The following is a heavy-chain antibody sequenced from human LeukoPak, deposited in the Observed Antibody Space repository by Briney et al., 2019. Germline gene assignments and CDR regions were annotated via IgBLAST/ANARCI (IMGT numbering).Heavy chain of an antibody. CDR2: IWHSGST. CDR3: AAQYGDSSSWYGGRFDY. CDR1: GGSISSGGYF. J-gene: IGHJ4*02. D-gene: IGHD6-13*01. Sequence: SQTLSLTCAVSGGSISSGGYFWSWIRQPPGKGLEWIGYIWHSGSTYYNPSLKSRVTISVDRSNNQFSLKLSSVTAADTAVYYCAAQYGDSSSWYGGRFDYWGQGTLVTVSS. V-gene: IGHV4-30-2*01.